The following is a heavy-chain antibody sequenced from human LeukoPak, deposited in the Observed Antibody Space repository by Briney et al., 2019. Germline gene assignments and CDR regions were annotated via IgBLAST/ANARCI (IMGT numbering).Heavy chain of an antibody. V-gene: IGHV4-59*01. D-gene: IGHD6-19*01. Sequence: PSETLSLTCTVSGGSISSYYWSWVRQPPEKGLEWIGYIYYSGSTNYNPSLKSRVTISVDTSKNQFSLKLSSVTAADTAVYYCASTPIGYSSGWYYFDYWGQGTLVTVSS. J-gene: IGHJ4*02. CDR1: GGSISSYY. CDR3: ASTPIGYSSGWYYFDY. CDR2: IYYSGST.